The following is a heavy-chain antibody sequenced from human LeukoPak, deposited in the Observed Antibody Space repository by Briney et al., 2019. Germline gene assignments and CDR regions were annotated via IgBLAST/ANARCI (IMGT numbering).Heavy chain of an antibody. CDR1: GFTFSGYW. J-gene: IGHJ6*04. V-gene: IGHV3-7*01. Sequence: PGGSLRLSCVASGFTFSGYWMSWLRQAPGKGLEWVANIKQDGSEKYYVDSVKGRFTISRDNAKNSLYLQMSSLRAEDTAVYYCARDRGFGQADVWGKGTTVTVSS. CDR2: IKQDGSEK. D-gene: IGHD3-10*01. CDR3: ARDRGFGQADV.